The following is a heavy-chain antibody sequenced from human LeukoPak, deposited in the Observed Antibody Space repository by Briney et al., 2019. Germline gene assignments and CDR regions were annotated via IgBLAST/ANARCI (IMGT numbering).Heavy chain of an antibody. CDR2: INPNSGGT. V-gene: IGHV1-2*06. CDR1: GYTFTGYY. D-gene: IGHD3-22*01. CDR3: ASPTYYYDSSGPHGAFDI. J-gene: IGHJ3*02. Sequence: GASVKVSCKASGYTFTGYYMHWVRQAPGQGLEWTGRINPNSGGTNYAQKFQGRVTMTRDTSISTAYMELSRLRSDDTAVYYCASPTYYYDSSGPHGAFDIWGQGTMVTVSS.